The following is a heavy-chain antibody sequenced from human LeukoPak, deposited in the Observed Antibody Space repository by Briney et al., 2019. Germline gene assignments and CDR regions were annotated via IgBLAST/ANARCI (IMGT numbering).Heavy chain of an antibody. V-gene: IGHV3-30-3*01. CDR1: GFTFSSYA. CDR2: ISYDGSNK. CDR3: ARDPYSSSVLYAFDI. Sequence: GRSLRLSCAASGFTFSSYAMHWVRQAPGKGLEWVAVISYDGSNKYYADSVKGRFTISRDNSKNTLYLQMNSLRAEDTAVYYCARDPYSSSVLYAFDIWGQGTMVTVSS. D-gene: IGHD6-6*01. J-gene: IGHJ3*02.